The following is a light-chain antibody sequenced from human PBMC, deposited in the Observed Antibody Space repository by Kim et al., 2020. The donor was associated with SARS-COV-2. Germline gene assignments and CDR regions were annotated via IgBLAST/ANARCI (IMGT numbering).Light chain of an antibody. Sequence: QSALTQPASVSGSPGQSITISCTGTSSNVGGYNNFSWYQQHPGKAPKLMIYGVSYRPSGVSNRFSGSKSGYTASLTISGLQAEDEADYYCSSYTTSSTLVFGGGTQLTVL. V-gene: IGLV2-14*03. CDR3: SSYTTSSTLV. J-gene: IGLJ3*02. CDR2: GVS. CDR1: SSNVGGYNN.